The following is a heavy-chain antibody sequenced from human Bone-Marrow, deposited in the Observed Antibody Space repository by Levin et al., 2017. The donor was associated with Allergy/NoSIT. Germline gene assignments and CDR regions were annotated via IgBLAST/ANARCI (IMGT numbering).Heavy chain of an antibody. CDR1: GFTFSDYT. J-gene: IGHJ4*02. Sequence: GGSLRLSCAASGFTFSDYTMNWVRQAPGKGLEWVSSISSSSSYIYYADSVKGRFTISRDNAKNSLYLQMNSLRAEDTAVYFCARDFYLGYCSGGSCYYIDHWGQGPLVTVSS. V-gene: IGHV3-21*01. CDR3: ARDFYLGYCSGGSCYYIDH. CDR2: ISSSSSYI. D-gene: IGHD2-15*01.